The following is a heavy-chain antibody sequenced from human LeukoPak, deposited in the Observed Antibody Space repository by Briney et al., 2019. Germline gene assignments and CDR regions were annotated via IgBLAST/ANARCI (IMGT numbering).Heavy chain of an antibody. J-gene: IGHJ4*02. V-gene: IGHV4-34*01. CDR1: GGSFSGYY. Sequence: SETLSLTCAVYGGSFSGYYWSWIRQPPGKGLEWIGEINHSGSTNYNPSLKSRVTISVDTSKNQFSLKLSSVTAADTAVYYRARGRQWLVYWGQGTLVTVSS. D-gene: IGHD6-19*01. CDR3: ARGRQWLVY. CDR2: INHSGST.